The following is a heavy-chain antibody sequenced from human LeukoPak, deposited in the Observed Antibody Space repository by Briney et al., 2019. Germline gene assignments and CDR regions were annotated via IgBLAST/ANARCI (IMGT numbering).Heavy chain of an antibody. CDR1: GFTFDDYA. CDR2: ISWNSGSI. J-gene: IGHJ4*02. CDR3: AKAHYSRGSPLDY. V-gene: IGHV3-9*03. D-gene: IGHD6-25*01. Sequence: GGSLRLSCAASGFTFDDYAMHWVRQAPGKGLEWVPGISWNSGSIGYADSVKGRFTISRDNAKNSLYLQMNSLRAEDMALYYCAKAHYSRGSPLDYWGQGTLVTVSS.